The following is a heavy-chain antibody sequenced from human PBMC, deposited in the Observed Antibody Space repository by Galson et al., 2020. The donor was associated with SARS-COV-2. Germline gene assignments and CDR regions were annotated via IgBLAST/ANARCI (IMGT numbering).Heavy chain of an antibody. CDR2: VTGDGHTT. D-gene: IGHD2-15*01. V-gene: IGHV3-43*01. Sequence: GESLKISCAASGFPFDDYTMHWVRQAPGRGLEWVSLVTGDGHTTDYADSVKGRFTISRDNSENSLFLQMNSLRIEDTALYYCTYDSSSWYFDDGGQGTLVTVSS. CDR3: TYDSSSWYFDD. CDR1: GFPFDDYT. J-gene: IGHJ4*02.